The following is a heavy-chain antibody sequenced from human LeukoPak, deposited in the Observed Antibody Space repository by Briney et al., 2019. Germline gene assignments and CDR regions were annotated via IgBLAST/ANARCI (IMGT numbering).Heavy chain of an antibody. CDR3: AKDTSSWYGYYGMDA. J-gene: IGHJ6*02. CDR2: ISGSGSST. D-gene: IGHD6-13*01. V-gene: IGHV3-23*01. CDR1: GFTFSSYV. Sequence: GGSLRLSCAASGFTFSSYVMSWVRQAPGKGLEWVSGISGSGSSTYYADSVKGRFTISGDNSKNMLYLQMNSLRAEDTAAYYCAKDTSSWYGYYGMDAWGQGTTVTVSS.